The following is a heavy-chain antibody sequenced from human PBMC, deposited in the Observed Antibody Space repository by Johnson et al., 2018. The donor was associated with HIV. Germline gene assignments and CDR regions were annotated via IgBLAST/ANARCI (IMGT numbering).Heavy chain of an antibody. CDR3: ARDRGYSGSYFGAFDI. CDR2: IKQDGSEK. V-gene: IGHV3-7*01. CDR1: GFTFSNYW. J-gene: IGHJ3*02. Sequence: VQLVESGGGLVQPGGSLRLSCAASGFTFSNYWMSWVRQAPGKGLEWVANIKQDGSEKYYVDSVKGRFTISRDNAKNSLYLQMNSLRAEDTAVYYCARDRGYSGSYFGAFDIWGQGTMVTVSS. D-gene: IGHD1-26*01.